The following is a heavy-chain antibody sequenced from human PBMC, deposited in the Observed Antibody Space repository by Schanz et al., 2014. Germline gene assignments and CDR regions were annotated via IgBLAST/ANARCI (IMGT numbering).Heavy chain of an antibody. CDR2: LTGSGTTT. J-gene: IGHJ4*02. V-gene: IGHV3-23*01. D-gene: IGHD6-13*01. Sequence: EVHLLESGGGLVQPGGSLRLSCAASGFSFRKSAMSWVRQAPGKGLEWVSALTGSGTTTYYADSVKGRFTISRDNSKNTLDLQMNSLRAEDTAIYYCAKDLAAVGVFDYWGQGTLVTVSS. CDR3: AKDLAAVGVFDY. CDR1: GFSFRKSA.